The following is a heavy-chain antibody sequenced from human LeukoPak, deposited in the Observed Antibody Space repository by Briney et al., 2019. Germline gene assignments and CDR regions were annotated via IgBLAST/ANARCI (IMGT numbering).Heavy chain of an antibody. CDR2: IGGSSRGNAI. V-gene: IGHV3-48*03. D-gene: IGHD2-2*01. CDR3: VSETYARESNAFDV. Sequence: GGSLRLSCAASGFSFSSHEMNWVRQAPGKGLEWVSYIGGSSRGNAITYADSVKGRFTISRDNAENSLHLQMNSLRVEDTAVYFCVSETYARESNAFDVWGQGTMVTVSS. J-gene: IGHJ3*01. CDR1: GFSFSSHE.